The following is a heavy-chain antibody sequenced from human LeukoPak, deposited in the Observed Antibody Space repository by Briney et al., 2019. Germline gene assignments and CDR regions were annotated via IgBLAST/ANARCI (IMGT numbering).Heavy chain of an antibody. CDR2: IYYSGST. CDR1: GGSISSYY. D-gene: IGHD3/OR15-3a*01. J-gene: IGHJ5*02. Sequence: PSETLSLTCTVSGGSISSYYWSWIRQPPGKGLERIGYIYYSGSTNYNPSLKSRVTISVDTSKNQFSLKLSSVTAADTAVYYCARDKGTSGWFDPWGQGTLVTVSS. V-gene: IGHV4-59*01. CDR3: ARDKGTSGWFDP.